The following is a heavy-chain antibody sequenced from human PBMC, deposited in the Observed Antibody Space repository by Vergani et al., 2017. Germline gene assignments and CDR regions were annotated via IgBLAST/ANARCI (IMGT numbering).Heavy chain of an antibody. Sequence: QLQLQESGSGLVKPSQTLSLTCAVSGGSISSGGYSWSWIRQPPGKGLEWIGYIYHSGSTYYNPSLKSRVTISVDRSKNQFSLKLSSVTAADTAVYYCSRGKYYYDSSGYYSPYYYYMDVWGK. V-gene: IGHV4-30-2*01. J-gene: IGHJ6*03. CDR2: IYHSGST. D-gene: IGHD3-22*01. CDR3: SRGKYYYDSSGYYSPYYYYMDV. CDR1: GGSISSGGYS.